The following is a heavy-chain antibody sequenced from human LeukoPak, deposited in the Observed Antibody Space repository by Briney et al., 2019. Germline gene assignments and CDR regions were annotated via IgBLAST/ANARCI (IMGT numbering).Heavy chain of an antibody. J-gene: IGHJ4*02. CDR1: GFTFSSYA. V-gene: IGHV3-30-3*01. CDR3: ARVGDCGGECAVDY. D-gene: IGHD2-21*01. CDR2: ISYDGSNK. Sequence: GGSLRLSCAASGFTFSSYAMHWVRQAPGKGLEWVAVISYDGSNKYYADSVKGRFTISRDNAKNSLYLQMNSLRAEDTAVYYCARVGDCGGECAVDYWGQGTLVTVSS.